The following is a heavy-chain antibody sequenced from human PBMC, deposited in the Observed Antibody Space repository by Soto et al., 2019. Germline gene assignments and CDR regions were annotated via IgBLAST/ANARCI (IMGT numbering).Heavy chain of an antibody. CDR3: ARGSTDSYPGSRIFDF. D-gene: IGHD3-10*01. CDR2: ITDTGGDA. V-gene: IGHV3-23*01. Sequence: PGGSLRLSCAASGFTLSSYAMSWVRQAPGKGLEWVSTITDTGGDAKYADSVRGRFVISRDNSKKTLYLQMTSLTAEDSAMYYCARGSTDSYPGSRIFDFWGRGTLVTVSS. J-gene: IGHJ4*02. CDR1: GFTLSSYA.